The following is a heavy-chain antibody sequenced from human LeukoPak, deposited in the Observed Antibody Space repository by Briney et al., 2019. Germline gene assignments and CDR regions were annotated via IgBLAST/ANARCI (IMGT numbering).Heavy chain of an antibody. CDR3: ARIYGGNSDWFEP. Sequence: SETLSLTCTVSGGSISSHYWSWIRQPPGKGLEWIGYIYYSGSTNYNPSLKSRVTISVDTSKNQFSLKLSSVTAADTAVYYCARIYGGNSDWFEPWGQGTLVTVSS. J-gene: IGHJ5*02. D-gene: IGHD4-23*01. CDR1: GGSISSHY. CDR2: IYYSGST. V-gene: IGHV4-59*11.